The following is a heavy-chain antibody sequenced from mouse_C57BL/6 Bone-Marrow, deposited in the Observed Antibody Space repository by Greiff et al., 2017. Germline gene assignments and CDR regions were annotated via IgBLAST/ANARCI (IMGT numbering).Heavy chain of an antibody. Sequence: VQLQQPGAELVKPGASVKLSCKASGYTFTSYWMHWVKQRPGQGLEWIGMIHPNSGSTNYNEKFKSKATLTVDKSSSTAYMQLSSLPSEDSAVYYCARNWDVYFDYWAEGTNLTVSS. CDR2: IHPNSGST. J-gene: IGHJ2*01. CDR3: ARNWDVYFDY. D-gene: IGHD4-1*01. V-gene: IGHV1-64*01. CDR1: GYTFTSYW.